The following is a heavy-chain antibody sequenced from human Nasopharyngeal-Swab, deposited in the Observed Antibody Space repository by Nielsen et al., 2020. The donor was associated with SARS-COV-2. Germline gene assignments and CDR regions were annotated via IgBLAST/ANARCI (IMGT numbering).Heavy chain of an antibody. CDR1: GYTFTSYD. CDR3: ARGGYGDYLGYYYMDV. Sequence: VKVSCKASGYTFTSYDINWVRQATGQGLEWMGWMNPNSGNTGYAQKFQGRVTMTRNTSISTAYMELSSLRSEDTAVYYCARGGYGDYLGYYYMDVWGKGTTVTVSS. J-gene: IGHJ6*03. CDR2: MNPNSGNT. V-gene: IGHV1-8*01. D-gene: IGHD4-17*01.